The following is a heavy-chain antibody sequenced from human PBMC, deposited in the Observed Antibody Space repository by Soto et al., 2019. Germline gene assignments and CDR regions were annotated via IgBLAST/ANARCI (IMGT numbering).Heavy chain of an antibody. D-gene: IGHD2-21*01. V-gene: IGHV3-23*01. J-gene: IGHJ1*01. CDR3: AKNCGGNCYSTSRIVFQH. CDR2: ISGSGTDT. Sequence: PGGSLRLSCGASGFTFTNYALSWVRQAPGKGLEWVSSISGSGTDTKYADSVKGRSTISRDNSKNTVYRQVNSLRGEDTAVYYCAKNCGGNCYSTSRIVFQHWGQGTQVTVSS. CDR1: GFTFTNYA.